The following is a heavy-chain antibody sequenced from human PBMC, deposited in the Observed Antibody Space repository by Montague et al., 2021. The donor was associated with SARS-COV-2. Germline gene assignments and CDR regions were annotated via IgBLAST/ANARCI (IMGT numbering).Heavy chain of an antibody. CDR2: IGIRSSYT. D-gene: IGHD6-19*01. CDR1: GFAFSSYY. Sequence: SLRLSCAASGFAFSSYYMSWVRQAPGKGLEWVSYIGIRSSYTNYADSVKGRFTISRDNAKNSLDLQMNSLRVEDTAVYYCVRVAVALGPYYFDYWGRGTLVTVSS. J-gene: IGHJ4*02. CDR3: VRVAVALGPYYFDY. V-gene: IGHV3-11*06.